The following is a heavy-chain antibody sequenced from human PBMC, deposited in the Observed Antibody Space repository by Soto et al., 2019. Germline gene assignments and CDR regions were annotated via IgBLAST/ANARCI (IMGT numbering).Heavy chain of an antibody. CDR1: GFPFSSYA. D-gene: IGHD3-10*01. CDR3: AKKVNSGPGSQYFDY. CDR2: ISGSGGST. V-gene: IGHV3-23*01. J-gene: IGHJ4*02. Sequence: GGSLRLSCAASGFPFSSYAMSWVRQAPGKGLEWVSLISGSGGSTYYADTVKGRFTFSRDNSKNMLFLQMNSLRAEDTAIYYCAKKVNSGPGSQYFDYWGQGTLVTVSS.